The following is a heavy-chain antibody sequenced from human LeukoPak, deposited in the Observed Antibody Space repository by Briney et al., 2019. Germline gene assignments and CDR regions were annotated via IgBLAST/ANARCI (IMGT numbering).Heavy chain of an antibody. Sequence: GGSLRLSCAASGFTFSSFAMSWVRQAPGKGLEWVSLVSGGGESTYYAASVKGRFTVSRDNSKNTLYLQMNSLRAEDTGVYYCAKDHYWSIDYWGRGTLVTVSS. CDR2: VSGGGEST. CDR3: AKDHYWSIDY. J-gene: IGHJ4*02. D-gene: IGHD3-3*01. V-gene: IGHV3-23*01. CDR1: GFTFSSFA.